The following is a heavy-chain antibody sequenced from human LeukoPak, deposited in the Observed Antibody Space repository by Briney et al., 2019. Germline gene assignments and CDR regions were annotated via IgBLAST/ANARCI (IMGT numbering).Heavy chain of an antibody. CDR2: IHYSGST. J-gene: IGHJ4*02. Sequence: SETLSLTCTVSGGSISAYYWSWIRQPPGKALEWIGYIHYSGSTNYNPSLRSRVTISEDTSKNQFSLKLTSVTAADTAVYYCARDTNSHCSGGSCYSGPDYWGQGTLVTVSS. V-gene: IGHV4-59*01. CDR1: GGSISAYY. CDR3: ARDTNSHCSGGSCYSGPDY. D-gene: IGHD2-15*01.